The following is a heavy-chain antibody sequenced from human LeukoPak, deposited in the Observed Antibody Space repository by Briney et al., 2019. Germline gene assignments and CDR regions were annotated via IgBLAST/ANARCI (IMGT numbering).Heavy chain of an antibody. CDR1: GGSISNYY. CDR3: ARGAMAPTPFFDY. Sequence: SETLSLTCPVSGGSISNYYYWTWIRQPPGKGLEWIGYVYYTGSTNFNPSLKSRVTMSLDTSGNQFSLKLTSLTAADTAVYYCARGAMAPTPFFDYWGQGTLVTVSS. D-gene: IGHD5-24*01. J-gene: IGHJ4*02. V-gene: IGHV4-59*01. CDR2: VYYTGST.